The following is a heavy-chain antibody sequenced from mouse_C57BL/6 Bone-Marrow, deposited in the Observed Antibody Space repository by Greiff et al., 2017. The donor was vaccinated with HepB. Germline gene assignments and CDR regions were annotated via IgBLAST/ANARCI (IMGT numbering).Heavy chain of an antibody. V-gene: IGHV1-50*01. CDR1: GYTFTSYW. D-gene: IGHD2-4*01. CDR3: FYYDYDEGYFDY. Sequence: QVQLKQPGAELVKPGASVKLSCKASGYTFTSYWMQWVKQRPGQGLEWIGEIDPSDSYTNYNQKFKGKATLTVDTSSSTAYMQLSSLTSEDSAVYYCFYYDYDEGYFDYWGQGTTLTVSS. J-gene: IGHJ2*01. CDR2: IDPSDSYT.